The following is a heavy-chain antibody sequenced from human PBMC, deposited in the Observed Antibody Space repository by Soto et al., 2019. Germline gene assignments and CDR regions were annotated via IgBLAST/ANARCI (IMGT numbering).Heavy chain of an antibody. D-gene: IGHD3-3*01. CDR2: IYYSGST. J-gene: IGHJ5*02. Sequence: SETLSLTCTVSGGSISSGDYYWSWIRQPPGKGLEWIGYIYYSGSTYYNPSLKSRVTISVDTSKNQFSLKLSSVTAADTAVYYCASVKYDFWSGYLDWFDPWGQGTLVPVSS. V-gene: IGHV4-30-4*01. CDR3: ASVKYDFWSGYLDWFDP. CDR1: GGSISSGDYY.